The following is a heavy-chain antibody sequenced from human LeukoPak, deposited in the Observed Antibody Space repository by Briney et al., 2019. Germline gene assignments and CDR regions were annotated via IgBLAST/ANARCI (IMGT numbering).Heavy chain of an antibody. V-gene: IGHV4-38-2*02. CDR2: IYHSGST. CDR3: ATNRRITGYYYDGTAYWFDY. J-gene: IGHJ4*02. CDR1: GYSISGGYY. D-gene: IGHD3-22*01. Sequence: SETLSLTCTVSGYSISGGYYWGWIRQPPGKGLEWIGSIYHSGSTYYNPSLKSRVTMSVDTSNNQFSLKLSSVTAADTAVYYCATNRRITGYYYDGTAYWFDYWGQGALVTVSS.